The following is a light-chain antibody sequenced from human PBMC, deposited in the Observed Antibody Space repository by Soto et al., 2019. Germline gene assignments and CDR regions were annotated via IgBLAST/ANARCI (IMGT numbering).Light chain of an antibody. CDR1: QSVSSDY. CDR2: GAS. Sequence: EIVLTQSPGTLSLSPGERATLSCRASQSVSSDYLAWYQQKPGQAPRVLIYGASSRATGIPDRFSGSGSGTDFTLTISSLQSEDFAVYYCQEYNNWPALTFGGGTKVDIK. J-gene: IGKJ4*01. CDR3: QEYNNWPALT. V-gene: IGKV3-20*01.